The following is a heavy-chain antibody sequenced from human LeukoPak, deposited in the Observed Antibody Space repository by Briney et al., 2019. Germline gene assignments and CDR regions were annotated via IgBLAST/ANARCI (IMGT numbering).Heavy chain of an antibody. CDR2: ISSSGSTI. V-gene: IGHV3-11*01. D-gene: IGHD3-10*01. J-gene: IGHJ3*02. CDR3: ARDKVDYYGSGSYVAFDI. CDR1: GFTFSDYY. Sequence: GGSLRLSCAASGFTFSDYYMSWIRQAPGKGLGWVSYISSSGSTIYYADSVKGRFTISRDNAKNSLYLQMNSLRAEDTAVYYCARDKVDYYGSGSYVAFDIWGQGTMVTVSS.